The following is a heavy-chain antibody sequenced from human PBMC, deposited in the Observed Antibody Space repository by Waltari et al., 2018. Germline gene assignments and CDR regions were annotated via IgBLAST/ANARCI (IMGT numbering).Heavy chain of an antibody. D-gene: IGHD3-10*01. J-gene: IGHJ4*02. CDR2: IYYSGSP. V-gene: IGHV4-39*01. CDR3: ARREGSLDY. Sequence: QLQLQESGPGLVKPSETLSLTCTMSGDSTSSTKYHWGWIRQPPGKGLEWIGTIYYSGSPYYNPSLKSRVSISIDTSKRQLSLRLTSVTPADTSIYYCARREGSLDYWGQGTLVTVSS. CDR1: GDSTSSTKYH.